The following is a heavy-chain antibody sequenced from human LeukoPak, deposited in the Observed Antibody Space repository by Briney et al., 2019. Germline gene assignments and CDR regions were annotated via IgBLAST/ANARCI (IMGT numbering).Heavy chain of an antibody. V-gene: IGHV3-53*01. D-gene: IGHD3-9*01. CDR3: ARDLVSLGAFKAFDI. CDR1: GFTVSSTY. Sequence: GGSLRLSCAVSGFTVSSTYMSWVRQPPGKGLEWISVIYTGGNTFYADSVRGRFTISRDNSKNTLYLQMNSLRAEDTAVYYCARDLVSLGAFKAFDIWGQGTMVTVSS. CDR2: IYTGGNT. J-gene: IGHJ3*02.